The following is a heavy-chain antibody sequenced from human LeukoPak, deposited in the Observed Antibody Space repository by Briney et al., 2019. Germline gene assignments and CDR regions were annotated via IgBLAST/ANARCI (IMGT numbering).Heavy chain of an antibody. CDR3: ARGIESYGDYGY. V-gene: IGHV4-59*01. Sequence: SETLSLTCTVPGGSISSYYWSWIRQPPGKGLEWIGYIYYSGSTNYNPSLKSRVTISVDTSKNQFSPKLSSLTAADTAIYYCARGIESYGDYGYWGQGILVTVSS. J-gene: IGHJ4*02. D-gene: IGHD4-17*01. CDR1: GGSISSYY. CDR2: IYYSGST.